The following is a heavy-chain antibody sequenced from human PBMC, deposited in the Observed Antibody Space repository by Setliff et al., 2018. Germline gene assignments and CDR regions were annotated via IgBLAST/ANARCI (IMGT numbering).Heavy chain of an antibody. CDR3: ARGYGSGSYYKGYSYFMDV. CDR1: GYTFTNYA. CDR2: ISGYKNNP. V-gene: IGHV1-18*01. Sequence: ASVKVSCKASGYTFTNYAISWVRQAPGQGLEWMGWISGYKNNPNYLQRRQGRFTMTTDTSTSTAYMELRSLRSDDTAVYYCARGYGSGSYYKGYSYFMDVWGKGTTVTVSS. J-gene: IGHJ6*03. D-gene: IGHD3-10*01.